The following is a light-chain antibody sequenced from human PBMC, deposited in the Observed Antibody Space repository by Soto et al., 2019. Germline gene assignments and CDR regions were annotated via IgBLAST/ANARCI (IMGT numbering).Light chain of an antibody. CDR2: GAS. Sequence: VLTQSPGALSLSPGERVTLSCRASQSVGNNYLAWYQQKPGQAPRLVISGASSRATAIPDRFSGSGSGTDFTLTISSLEPEDFAVYYCQQYGSSPLTFGGGTKVDI. V-gene: IGKV3-20*01. CDR1: QSVGNNY. J-gene: IGKJ4*01. CDR3: QQYGSSPLT.